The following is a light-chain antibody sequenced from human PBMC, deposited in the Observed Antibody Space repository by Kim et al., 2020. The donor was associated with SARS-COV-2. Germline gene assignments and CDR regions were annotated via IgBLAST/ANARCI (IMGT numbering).Light chain of an antibody. V-gene: IGLV1-44*01. J-gene: IGLJ1*01. Sequence: PGQRVPISCSGPSSTLGSTSVNWYQQLPGTAPKLLIYSNNKRPSGVPDRFSGSKSGTSASLAISGLQSEDEADYYCAAWDDSSYVFGTGTKVTVL. CDR3: AAWDDSSYV. CDR2: SNN. CDR1: SSTLGSTS.